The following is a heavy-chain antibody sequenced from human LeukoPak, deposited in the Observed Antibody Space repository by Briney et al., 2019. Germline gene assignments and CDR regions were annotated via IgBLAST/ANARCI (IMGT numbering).Heavy chain of an antibody. V-gene: IGHV3-66*01. CDR2: IYSGGST. CDR3: AKWELYSGFYYIDY. Sequence: GGSLRLSCAVSGFTVSNNYMSWVRQAPGKGLEWVSVIYSGGSTYYADSVKGRFTISRDNSKNTVYLQMNSLRAADTAVYYCAKWELYSGFYYIDYWGQGTLATVSS. D-gene: IGHD1-26*01. CDR1: GFTVSNNY. J-gene: IGHJ4*02.